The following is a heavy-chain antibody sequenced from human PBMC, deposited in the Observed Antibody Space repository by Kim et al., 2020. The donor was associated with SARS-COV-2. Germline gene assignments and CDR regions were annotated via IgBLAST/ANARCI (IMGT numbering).Heavy chain of an antibody. J-gene: IGHJ5*02. Sequence: GGSLRLSCAASGFTFSSYSMNWVRQAPGKGLEWVSSISSSSSYIYYADSVKGRFTISRDNAKNSLYLQMNSLRAEDTAVYYCARDRGRLTINWFDPWGQGTLVTVSS. CDR1: GFTFSSYS. CDR3: ARDRGRLTINWFDP. D-gene: IGHD3-10*01. V-gene: IGHV3-21*01. CDR2: ISSSSSYI.